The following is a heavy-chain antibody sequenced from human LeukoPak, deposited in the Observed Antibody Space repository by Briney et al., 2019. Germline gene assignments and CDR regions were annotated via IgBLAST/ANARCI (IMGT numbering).Heavy chain of an antibody. CDR3: AKDPPRSPRYSSSYGFDY. J-gene: IGHJ4*02. CDR2: INGDGSST. V-gene: IGHV3-74*01. CDR1: GFTFSGNW. Sequence: PGGSLRLSCAASGFTFSGNWMNWVRQAPGKGLVWVSRINGDGSSTSYADSVKGRFTISRDNSKNTLYLQMNSLRAEDTAVYYCAKDPPRSPRYSSSYGFDYWGQGTLVTVSS. D-gene: IGHD6-6*01.